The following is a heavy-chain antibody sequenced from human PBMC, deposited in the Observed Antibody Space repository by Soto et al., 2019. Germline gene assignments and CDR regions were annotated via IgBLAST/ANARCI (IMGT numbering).Heavy chain of an antibody. CDR1: GGSSSGYY. CDR2: INHIGTT. J-gene: IGHJ4*02. Sequence: SETLSLTCAVYGGSSSGYYWSWIREPPGKGLEWIGEINHIGTTNYNPSLKSRVSMSADTSKNQFSLKLSSVTAADTAVYYCARAALGYLTNFDYWGQGTLVTVSS. D-gene: IGHD5-18*01. CDR3: ARAALGYLTNFDY. V-gene: IGHV4-34*01.